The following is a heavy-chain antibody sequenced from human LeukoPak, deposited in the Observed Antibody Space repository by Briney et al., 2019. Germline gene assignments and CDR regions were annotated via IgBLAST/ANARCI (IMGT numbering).Heavy chain of an antibody. CDR3: ARGLRTRSGYGLDP. CDR2: ISHSGST. D-gene: IGHD5-12*01. V-gene: IGHV4-34*01. CDR1: NGSFSAYY. J-gene: IGHJ4*02. Sequence: SETLSLTCAVSNGSFSAYYWSWIRQSPGKGLQWIGEISHSGSTNYNPSLKLRVSISLDTSKNQFSLRLSSVTAADTAVYYCARGLRTRSGYGLDPWGQGTLVTVSS.